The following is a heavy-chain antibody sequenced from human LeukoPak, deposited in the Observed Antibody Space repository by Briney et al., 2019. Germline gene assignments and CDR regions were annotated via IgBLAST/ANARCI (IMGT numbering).Heavy chain of an antibody. CDR2: IYYSGST. V-gene: IGHV4-59*08. CDR3: ARLPHVLRYFDWLSPDYGMDV. Sequence: PSETLSLTCTVSGGSISSYYWSWIRRPPGKGLEWIGYIYYSGSTNYNPSLKSRVTISVDTSKNQFSLKLSSVTAADTAVYYCARLPHVLRYFDWLSPDYGMDVWGQGTTVTVSS. J-gene: IGHJ6*02. D-gene: IGHD3-9*01. CDR1: GGSISSYY.